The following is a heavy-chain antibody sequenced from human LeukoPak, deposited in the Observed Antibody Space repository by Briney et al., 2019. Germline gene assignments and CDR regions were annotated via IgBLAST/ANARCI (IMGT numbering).Heavy chain of an antibody. Sequence: GASVKVSCKASGGTFSSYAISWVRQAPGQGLEWMGRIIPILGIANYAQKFQGRVTMTRDTSTSTVYMELSSLRSEDTAVYYCARDRGSIFGDFDYWGQGTLVTVSS. J-gene: IGHJ4*02. V-gene: IGHV1-69*04. CDR1: GGTFSSYA. CDR2: IIPILGIA. CDR3: ARDRGSIFGDFDY. D-gene: IGHD3-3*01.